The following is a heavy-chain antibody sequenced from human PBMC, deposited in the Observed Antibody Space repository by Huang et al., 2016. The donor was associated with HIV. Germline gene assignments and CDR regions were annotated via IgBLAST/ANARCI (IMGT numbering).Heavy chain of an antibody. CDR1: DYTFTSYG. Sequence: QVQLVQSGVEVTKPGASVKVSCKASDYTFTSYGNSWVRQAPGQGLEWMGWSSTNNGDTNYAQKVQGRVTMTTDTSTSTAYMELRSLRSDDTAVYYCGGSSGYWSFDYWGQGTLVTVSS. CDR2: SSTNNGDT. V-gene: IGHV1-18*04. J-gene: IGHJ4*02. D-gene: IGHD3-22*01. CDR3: GGSSGYWSFDY.